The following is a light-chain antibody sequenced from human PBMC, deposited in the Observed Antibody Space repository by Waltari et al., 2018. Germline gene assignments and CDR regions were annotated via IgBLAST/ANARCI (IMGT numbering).Light chain of an antibody. CDR3: QKSSSTPPWT. CDR2: SAS. J-gene: IGKJ1*01. Sequence: DIQMTQSPSSLSASVGDRVTITCRASQSISIYLNWYQQKPGKAPKLLIYSASSLQSGVPSRFSGSGSGTDFTLTISSLQPEEFATYYCQKSSSTPPWTFGQGTKVELK. CDR1: QSISIY. V-gene: IGKV1-39*01.